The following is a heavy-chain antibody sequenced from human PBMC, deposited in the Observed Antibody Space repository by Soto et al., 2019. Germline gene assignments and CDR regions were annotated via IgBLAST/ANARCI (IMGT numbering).Heavy chain of an antibody. CDR1: GFTFSSYA. J-gene: IGHJ6*02. CDR2: ISYDGSNK. Sequence: GGSLRLSCAASGFTFSSYAMHWVRQSPGKGLEWVAVISYDGSNKYYADSVKGRFTISRDNSKNTLYLQMNSLRAEDTAVYYCARDDWTPYYYYYGMDVWGQGTTVTVSS. D-gene: IGHD3-9*01. CDR3: ARDDWTPYYYYYGMDV. V-gene: IGHV3-30-3*01.